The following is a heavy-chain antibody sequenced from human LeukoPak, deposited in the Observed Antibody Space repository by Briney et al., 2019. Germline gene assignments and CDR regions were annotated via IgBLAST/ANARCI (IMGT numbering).Heavy chain of an antibody. Sequence: ASVKVSCKASGYTFTSYYMHLVRQAPGQGLEWMGIINPSGGSTSYAQKFQGRVTMTRDTSTSTVYMELSSLRSEDTAVYYCARDRITMIVVPKRNWFDPWGQGTLVTVSS. V-gene: IGHV1-46*01. D-gene: IGHD3-22*01. CDR2: INPSGGST. CDR3: ARDRITMIVVPKRNWFDP. CDR1: GYTFTSYY. J-gene: IGHJ5*02.